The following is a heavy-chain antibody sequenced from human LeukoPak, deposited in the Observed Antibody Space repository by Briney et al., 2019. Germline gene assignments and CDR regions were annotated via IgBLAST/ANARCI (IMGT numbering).Heavy chain of an antibody. D-gene: IGHD5-24*01. J-gene: IGHJ5*02. CDR2: ISGDASSK. Sequence: GGSLRLSCAASGFTFSSYRMHWVRQAPGKGLVWVSRISGDASSKDYADSVKGRFTISRDNAKNTLFLQMNSLRDEDTAVYYCARSNYHLDRWGQRTLVTVSS. CDR1: GFTFSSYR. CDR3: ARSNYHLDR. V-gene: IGHV3-74*01.